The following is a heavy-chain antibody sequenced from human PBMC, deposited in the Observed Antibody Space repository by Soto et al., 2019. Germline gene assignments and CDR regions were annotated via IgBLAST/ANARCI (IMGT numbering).Heavy chain of an antibody. CDR2: IYPGGGT. V-gene: IGHV4-38-2*02. J-gene: IGHJ4*02. Sequence: SETLSLTCTVAGHSINSDYYWGWIRQPPGKGLEWIGSIYPGGGTYYNPSLKSRVTISIDTSKNQFSLRLTSVTAADTAVYYCARKGYYPSGRINLFDSWGQGTLVTVSS. CDR3: ARKGYYPSGRINLFDS. D-gene: IGHD3-10*01. CDR1: GHSINSDYY.